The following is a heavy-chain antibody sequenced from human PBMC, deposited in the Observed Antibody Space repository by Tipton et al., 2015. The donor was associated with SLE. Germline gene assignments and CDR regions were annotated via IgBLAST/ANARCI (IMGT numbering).Heavy chain of an antibody. J-gene: IGHJ5*02. V-gene: IGHV3-48*01. D-gene: IGHD3-10*01. CDR3: ARDLPMVQGVITS. Sequence: GSLRLSCAASGFTFSSYSMNWVRQAPGKGLEWVSYISSSSTIYYADSVKGRFTISRDNAKNSLYLQMNSLRAEDTAVYYCARDLPMVQGVITSWGQGTLVTVSS. CDR2: ISSSSTI. CDR1: GFTFSSYS.